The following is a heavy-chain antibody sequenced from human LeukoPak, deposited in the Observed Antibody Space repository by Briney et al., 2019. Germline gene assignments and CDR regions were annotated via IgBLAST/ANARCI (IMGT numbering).Heavy chain of an antibody. Sequence: SETLSLTCTVSGGSINNYYWRWLRQPAGKGLEWIGHISYSGNTNYNSSLSSRVTISVDTSNNQFSLRLSSVTAADTAVYYCARDSYTGSHFEDTFDIWGQGTMVTVSS. CDR1: GGSINNYY. CDR3: ARDSYTGSHFEDTFDI. V-gene: IGHV4-59*01. J-gene: IGHJ3*02. CDR2: ISYSGNT. D-gene: IGHD1-26*01.